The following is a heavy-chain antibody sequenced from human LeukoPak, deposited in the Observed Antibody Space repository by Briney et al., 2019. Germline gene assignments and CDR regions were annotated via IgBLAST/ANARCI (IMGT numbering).Heavy chain of an antibody. D-gene: IGHD6-19*01. J-gene: IGHJ4*02. Sequence: ASVKVSCKASGYTFTGYYMHWVRQAPGRGLEWMGVINPSGGSTSYAQKFQDRVTMTRDTSTSTVYMELSSLRSEDTAVYYCAREVSYKAVAVDHWGQGTLVTVSS. CDR3: AREVSYKAVAVDH. V-gene: IGHV1-46*01. CDR2: INPSGGST. CDR1: GYTFTGYY.